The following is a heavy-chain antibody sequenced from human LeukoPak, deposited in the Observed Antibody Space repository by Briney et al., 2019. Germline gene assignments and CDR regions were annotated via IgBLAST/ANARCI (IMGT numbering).Heavy chain of an antibody. V-gene: IGHV3-7*01. CDR2: VKQDGSEK. Sequence: PGGSLRLSCAASGFTFSNYWMSWVRQAPGKGLEWVANVKQDGSEKYYVDSVKGRFTISRDNAKNSLYLQMNSLRPEDTAVYYCARGHGYYDILTGAPRGYYYGMDVWGQGSTVTVSS. CDR3: ARGHGYYDILTGAPRGYYYGMDV. J-gene: IGHJ6*02. D-gene: IGHD3-9*01. CDR1: GFTFSNYW.